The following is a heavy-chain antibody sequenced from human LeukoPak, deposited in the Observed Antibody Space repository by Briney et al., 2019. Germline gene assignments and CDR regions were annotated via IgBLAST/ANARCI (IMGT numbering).Heavy chain of an antibody. CDR1: GGSFSGYY. V-gene: IGHV4-34*01. CDR2: INHSGST. CDR3: ARVTYDSSGYYHTYYYYVDV. Sequence: SETLSLTCAVYGGSFSGYYWSWIRQPPGKGLEWIGEINHSGSTKYNPSLKSRVTISVDTSKNQFSLNLSSVTAADTAVYYCARVTYDSSGYYHTYYYYVDVWGNGTTVTVSS. D-gene: IGHD3-22*01. J-gene: IGHJ6*03.